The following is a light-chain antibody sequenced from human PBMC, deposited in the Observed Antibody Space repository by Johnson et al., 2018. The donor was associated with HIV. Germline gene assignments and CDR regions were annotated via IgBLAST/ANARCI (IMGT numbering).Light chain of an antibody. CDR2: EKN. CDR1: SSNIGNNY. Sequence: QSVLTQPPSVSAAPGQKVTISCSGSSSNIGNNYVSWYQQLPGTAPKLLIYEKNKRPSGIPDRFSASKSGTSATLVITGLQTGDEADYYCGAGASSLSSHFFFVTATKVTVL. J-gene: IGLJ1*01. CDR3: GAGASSLSSHFF. V-gene: IGLV1-51*02.